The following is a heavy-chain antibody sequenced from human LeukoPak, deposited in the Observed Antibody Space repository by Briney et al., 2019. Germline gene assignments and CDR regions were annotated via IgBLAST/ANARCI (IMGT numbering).Heavy chain of an antibody. D-gene: IGHD3-22*01. J-gene: IGHJ4*02. Sequence: ASVKVSCKASGYTFTSYDINWVRQATGQGLEWMGWMNTNSGNTGYAQKFQGRVTMTRNTSISTAYMELSSLRSEDTAVYYCARFSMIVALEGEESWGQGTLVTVSS. CDR3: ARFSMIVALEGEES. CDR2: MNTNSGNT. CDR1: GYTFTSYD. V-gene: IGHV1-8*01.